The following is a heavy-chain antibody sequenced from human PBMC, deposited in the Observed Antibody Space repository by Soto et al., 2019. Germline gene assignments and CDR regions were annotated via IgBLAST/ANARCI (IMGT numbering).Heavy chain of an antibody. D-gene: IGHD4-17*01. CDR1: GGSFSGYY. CDR2: INHSGST. CDR3: ARGRGDYAADAFDI. V-gene: IGHV4-34*01. J-gene: IGHJ3*02. Sequence: QVQLQQWGAGLLKPSETLSLTCAVYGGSFSGYYWSWIRQPPGKGLEWIGEINHSGSTNYNPSLKSRVTISVDTSKNQFSLKVSSVTAADTAVYYCARGRGDYAADAFDIWGQGTMVTVSS.